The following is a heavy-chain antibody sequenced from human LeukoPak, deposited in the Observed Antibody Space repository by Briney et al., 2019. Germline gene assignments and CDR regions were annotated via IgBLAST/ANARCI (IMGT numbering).Heavy chain of an antibody. CDR3: ARDLYYYDSSGSPFDY. CDR2: INPNSGGT. J-gene: IGHJ4*02. CDR1: GYTFTGYY. D-gene: IGHD3-22*01. Sequence: ASVKVSCKASGYTFTGYYMHWVRQAPGRGLEWMGWINPNSGGTNYAQKFQGRVTMTRDTSISTAYMELSRLGSDDTAVYYCARDLYYYDSSGSPFDYWGRGTLVTVSS. V-gene: IGHV1-2*02.